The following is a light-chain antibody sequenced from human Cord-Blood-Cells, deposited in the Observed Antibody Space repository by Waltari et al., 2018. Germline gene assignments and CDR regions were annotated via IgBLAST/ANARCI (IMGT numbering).Light chain of an antibody. Sequence: EIVMTQSPATLSVSPGERATLSCRASQCVSSNLAWYQQKPGQAPGLLIYGASTRATGIPARFSGSGSGTEFTLTISSLQSEDFAVYYCQQYNNWPPWTFGQGTKVEIK. CDR1: QCVSSN. CDR3: QQYNNWPPWT. V-gene: IGKV3-15*01. J-gene: IGKJ1*01. CDR2: GAS.